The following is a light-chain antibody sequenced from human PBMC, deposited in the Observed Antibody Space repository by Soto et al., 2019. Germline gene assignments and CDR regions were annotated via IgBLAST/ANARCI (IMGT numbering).Light chain of an antibody. J-gene: IGLJ2*01. CDR3: QSYDSSLSVV. CDR1: DSNIGAGYD. Sequence: QTVVTQPPSVSGAPGQRVAISCTGSDSNIGAGYDVNWYQHLPGTAPKFLMYGNVNRPSGVPDRFSGSKSGTSASLAITGLQAEDEADYYCQSYDSSLSVVFGGGTKLTVL. V-gene: IGLV1-40*01. CDR2: GNV.